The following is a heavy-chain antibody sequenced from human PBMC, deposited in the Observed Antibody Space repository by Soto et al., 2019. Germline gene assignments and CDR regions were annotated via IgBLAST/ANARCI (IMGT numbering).Heavy chain of an antibody. J-gene: IGHJ4*02. CDR3: AKVPYDFWSGYSPPLYFDY. Sequence: EVQLLESGGGLVQPGGSLRLSCAASGFTFSSYVMSWVRHAPGKGLEWVSGISGSGGSTYYADSVKGRFTIYRDHSKHTLSLQMNRLRDEDTAVYSCAKVPYDFWSGYSPPLYFDYWGPGTLVTVSS. CDR1: GFTFSSYV. CDR2: ISGSGGST. V-gene: IGHV3-23*01. D-gene: IGHD3-3*01.